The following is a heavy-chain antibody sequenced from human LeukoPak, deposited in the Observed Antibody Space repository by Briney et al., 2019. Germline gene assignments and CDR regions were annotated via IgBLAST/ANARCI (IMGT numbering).Heavy chain of an antibody. J-gene: IGHJ4*02. CDR3: AKGKKITVAGLFDC. Sequence: GGSLRLSCAASGFTFDDYAMHWVRQVPGKGLEWVSGISWNSGSIGYADSVKGRFTISGDNAKNSLYLHMNSLSAEDTALYYCAKGKKITVAGLFDCWGQGTLVTVSS. D-gene: IGHD6-19*01. CDR2: ISWNSGSI. CDR1: GFTFDDYA. V-gene: IGHV3-9*01.